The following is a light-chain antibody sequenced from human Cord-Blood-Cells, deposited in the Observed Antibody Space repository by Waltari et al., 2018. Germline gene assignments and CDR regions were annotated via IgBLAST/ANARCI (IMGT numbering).Light chain of an antibody. Sequence: EIQMTQSHSTLSAYVEERVTITYRASQSISSWLAWYQQKPGKAPKLLIYKASSLESGVPSRFSGSGSGTEFTLTISSLQPDDFATYYCQQYNSYSTFGQGTKVEIK. V-gene: IGKV1-5*03. CDR1: QSISSW. J-gene: IGKJ1*01. CDR2: KAS. CDR3: QQYNSYST.